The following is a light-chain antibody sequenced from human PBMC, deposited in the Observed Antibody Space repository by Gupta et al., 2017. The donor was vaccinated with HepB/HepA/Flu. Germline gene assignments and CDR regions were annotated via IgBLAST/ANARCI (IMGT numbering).Light chain of an antibody. J-gene: IGKJ4*01. CDR2: DAS. V-gene: IGKV1-33*01. CDR1: EDITNY. Sequence: DIQMTQSPSSLSASVGDRVTITCQASEDITNYLNWYQQIPGKAPNLLMYDASNVNAGVPSRFNDRGSLTDFTLTIINLQPEDSATHYCHGDHTIPMTFGGGTMVEI. CDR3: HGDHTIPMT.